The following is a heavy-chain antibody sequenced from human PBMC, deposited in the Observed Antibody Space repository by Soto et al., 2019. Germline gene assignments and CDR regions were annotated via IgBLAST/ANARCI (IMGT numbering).Heavy chain of an antibody. V-gene: IGHV4-4*02. CDR2: IHHDAGT. D-gene: IGHD2-2*01. J-gene: IGHJ6*02. CDR1: GGPIRSYNW. Sequence: QVQLQESGPGLVEPAGTLSLTCAVSGGPIRSYNWWSWVRQPPGKGLEWIGEIHHDAGTNYNTSLKSRVTISVANAKNHLSLQLNSVTAADAAIYYCARMPYSYYAMAVWGQGTTVTVSS. CDR3: ARMPYSYYAMAV.